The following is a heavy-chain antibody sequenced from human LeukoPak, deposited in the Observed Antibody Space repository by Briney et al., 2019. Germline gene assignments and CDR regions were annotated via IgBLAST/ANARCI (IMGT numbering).Heavy chain of an antibody. CDR1: GFTFDDYA. V-gene: IGHV3-43*02. J-gene: IGHJ3*02. D-gene: IGHD1-26*01. CDR2: ISGDGGST. CDR3: AKGDFGEWELLGAFDI. Sequence: GGSLRLSCAASGFTFDDYAMHWVRQAPGKGLEWVSLISGDGGSTYYADPVKGRFTISRDNSKNSLYLQMNSLRTEDTALYYCAKGDFGEWELLGAFDIWGQGTMVTVSS.